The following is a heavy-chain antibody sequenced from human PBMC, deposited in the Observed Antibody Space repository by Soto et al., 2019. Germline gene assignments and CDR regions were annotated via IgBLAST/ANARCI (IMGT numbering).Heavy chain of an antibody. D-gene: IGHD3-3*01. CDR1: GFTFSSYG. CDR2: IWYDGSNK. Sequence: PGGSLRLSCAASGFTFSSYGMHWVRQAPGKGLEWVAVIWYDGSNKYYADSVKGRFTISRDNSKNTLYLQMNSLRAEDTAVYYCAREEEGPYDFWGGYYRGFDYWGQGTLVTVSS. CDR3: AREEEGPYDFWGGYYRGFDY. J-gene: IGHJ4*02. V-gene: IGHV3-33*01.